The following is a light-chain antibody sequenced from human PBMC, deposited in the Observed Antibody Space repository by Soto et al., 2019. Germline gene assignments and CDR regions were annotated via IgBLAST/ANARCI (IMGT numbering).Light chain of an antibody. CDR2: EVS. V-gene: IGKV2D-29*01. J-gene: IGKJ4*01. CDR3: MQGLQLHVT. Sequence: DIVLTQTPLSLSVTPGQPASISFKYSQSLSHSDGKTYLNWYLQKPGQPPQLLMYEVSNRFSGVPDRFNGSGSGTAFTLKISRVEAEDVGVYYGMQGLQLHVTFCGGTKVVIK. CDR1: QSLSHSDGKTY.